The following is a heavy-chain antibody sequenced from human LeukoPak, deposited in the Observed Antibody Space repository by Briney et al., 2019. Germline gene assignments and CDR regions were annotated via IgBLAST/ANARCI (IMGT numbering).Heavy chain of an antibody. V-gene: IGHV3-21*01. J-gene: IGHJ4*02. CDR3: ARVEMATMTFDY. Sequence: GGSLRHSCAASGFTFSSYSMNWVRQAPGKGLEWVSSISSSSSYIYYADSVKGRFTISRDNSKNTLYLQMNSLRAEDTAVYYCARVEMATMTFDYWGQGTLVTVSS. CDR1: GFTFSSYS. D-gene: IGHD5-24*01. CDR2: ISSSSSYI.